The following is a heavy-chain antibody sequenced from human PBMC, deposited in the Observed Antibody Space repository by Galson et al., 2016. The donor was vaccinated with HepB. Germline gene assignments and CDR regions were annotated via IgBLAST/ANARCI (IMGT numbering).Heavy chain of an antibody. V-gene: IGHV4-30-4*01. CDR1: GGSISRGDYY. CDR3: ARGPGLYCSGGSCYGVDP. CDR2: IYYRGNT. Sequence: TLSLTCIVSGGSISRGDYYWSWIRQPPGKGLEWIGYIYYRGNTYYNPSLKSRVTISVDTSKNQFSLKLSSVTAADTAVYYCARGPGLYCSGGSCYGVDPWGQGTLVTVSS. J-gene: IGHJ5*02. D-gene: IGHD2-15*01.